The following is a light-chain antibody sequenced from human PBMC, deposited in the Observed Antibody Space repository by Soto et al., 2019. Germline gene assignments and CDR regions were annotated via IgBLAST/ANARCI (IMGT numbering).Light chain of an antibody. CDR2: LNSDVSH. CDR3: QTWGTGIQVL. Sequence: QLVLTQSPSASASLGASVKLTCTLSSGHSTYAIAWHQQQPEKGPRYLMKLNSDVSHNKGDGIPDRFSGSSSGAERHLTISSLQSEDEADYYCQTWGTGIQVLFGGGTKLTVL. CDR1: SGHSTYA. J-gene: IGLJ2*01. V-gene: IGLV4-69*01.